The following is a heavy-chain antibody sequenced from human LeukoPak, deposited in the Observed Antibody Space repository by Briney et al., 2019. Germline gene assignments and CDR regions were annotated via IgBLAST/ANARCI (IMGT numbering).Heavy chain of an antibody. V-gene: IGHV4-59*10. CDR1: GGSFSGYY. D-gene: IGHD4-17*01. CDR3: ARVADYGDYVGGDWIDP. Sequence: PSETLSLTCAVYGGSFSGYYWSWLRQPAGKGLEWIGRIYSTGSANYNPSLKSRVTISVDTSENQFSLKLSSVTAADTAVYYCARVADYGDYVGGDWIDPWGQGTLVTVSS. J-gene: IGHJ5*02. CDR2: IYSTGSA.